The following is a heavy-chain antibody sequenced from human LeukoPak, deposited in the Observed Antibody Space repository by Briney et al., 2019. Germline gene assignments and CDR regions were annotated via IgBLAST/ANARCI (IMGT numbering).Heavy chain of an antibody. CDR2: MYHTGHT. D-gene: IGHD6-19*01. V-gene: IGHV4-59*08. Sequence: SETLSLTCNVSGGSISNYYWSWIRQPPGKGLEWIGYMYHTGHTMYNSSLKSRVTMSLDTSKNHFSLRLSSVTAADTAVYYCAHGYSSGWYYFDYWGQGTLVTVSS. CDR3: AHGYSSGWYYFDY. CDR1: GGSISNYY. J-gene: IGHJ4*02.